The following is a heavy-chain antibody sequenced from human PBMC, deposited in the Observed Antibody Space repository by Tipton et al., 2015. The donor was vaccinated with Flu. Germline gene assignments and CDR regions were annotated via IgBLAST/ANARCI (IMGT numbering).Heavy chain of an antibody. CDR1: GVSMSRDGYY. Sequence: LRLSCTVSGVSMSRDGYYWGWVRQLPGKGLQWIGFIFNDAYTYCSPSFESRITISMDTSKNQFSLEMTSMTDADTAVYYCARWARATPYCGADCFSTWGQGMLVTVS. V-gene: IGHV4-31*03. CDR2: IFNDAYT. D-gene: IGHD2-21*02. CDR3: ARWARATPYCGADCFST. J-gene: IGHJ5*02.